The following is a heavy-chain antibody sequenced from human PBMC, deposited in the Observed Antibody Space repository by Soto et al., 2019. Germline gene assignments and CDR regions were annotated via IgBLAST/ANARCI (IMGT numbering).Heavy chain of an antibody. CDR2: IYYSGGT. J-gene: IGHJ5*02. Sequence: SETLSLTCTVSGAPLSSGGYFWTWMRQPPGKGLEWLGYIYYSGGTNYNPSLKGRVTISLDKSKSQFSLKRRSVTAADTAVYYCTREQSDDNYFDPWGQGTLVTVSS. D-gene: IGHD1-1*01. CDR3: TREQSDDNYFDP. CDR1: GAPLSSGGYF. V-gene: IGHV4-61*08.